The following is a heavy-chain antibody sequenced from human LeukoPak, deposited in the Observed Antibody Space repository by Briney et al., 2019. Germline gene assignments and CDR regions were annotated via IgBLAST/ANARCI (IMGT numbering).Heavy chain of an antibody. D-gene: IGHD3-22*01. V-gene: IGHV1-2*02. CDR3: ARDTRITMIVVVRGDFDY. CDR1: GYTFTGYY. J-gene: IGHJ4*02. CDR2: INPNSGGT. Sequence: ASVKVSCKASGYTFTGYYMHWVRQAPGLGLEWMGWINPNSGGTNYAQKFQGRVTMTRDTSISTAYMELSRLRSDDTAVYYCARDTRITMIVVVRGDFDYWGQGTLVTVSS.